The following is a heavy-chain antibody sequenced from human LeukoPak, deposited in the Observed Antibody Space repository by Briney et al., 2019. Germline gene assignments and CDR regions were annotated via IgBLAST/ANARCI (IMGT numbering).Heavy chain of an antibody. Sequence: GGSLRLSCAASGFTFSSYGMHWVRQAPGKGLVWVAVIWYDGSNKYYADSVKGRFTISRDNSKNTLYLQMNSLRAEDTAVYYCAIDSSSWSGDYYYGMDVWGKGTTVTVSS. CDR2: IWYDGSNK. J-gene: IGHJ6*04. V-gene: IGHV3-33*01. D-gene: IGHD6-13*01. CDR3: AIDSSSWSGDYYYGMDV. CDR1: GFTFSSYG.